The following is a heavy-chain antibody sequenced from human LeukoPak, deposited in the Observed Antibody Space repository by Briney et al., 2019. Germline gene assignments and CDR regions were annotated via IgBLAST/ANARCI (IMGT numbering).Heavy chain of an antibody. CDR1: GFTYSSYW. CDR2: IKRDGGEK. V-gene: IGHV3-7*01. J-gene: IGHJ4*02. CDR3: ARDVEGGYFDY. Sequence: GGSLRLSCAASGFTYSSYWMSWVRQAPGKGLEWVANIKRDGGEKNYMDSAKGRFTISRDNAKNSLYLLMNSLRVDDTAVYYCARDVEGGYFDYWGQGTLVTVPS. D-gene: IGHD2-21*01.